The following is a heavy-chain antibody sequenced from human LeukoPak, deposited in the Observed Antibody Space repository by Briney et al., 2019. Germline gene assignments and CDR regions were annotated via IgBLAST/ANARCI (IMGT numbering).Heavy chain of an antibody. CDR2: ISSSSSYT. CDR3: ATHTMWFGELLPIDY. V-gene: IGHV3-11*03. CDR1: GFTFSDYY. J-gene: IGHJ4*02. D-gene: IGHD3-10*01. Sequence: GGSLRLSCAASGFTFSDYYMSWIRQAPGKGLEWVSYISSSSSYTNYADSVKGRFTISRGNAKNSLYLQMNSLRAEDTAVYYCATHTMWFGELLPIDYWGQGTLVTVSS.